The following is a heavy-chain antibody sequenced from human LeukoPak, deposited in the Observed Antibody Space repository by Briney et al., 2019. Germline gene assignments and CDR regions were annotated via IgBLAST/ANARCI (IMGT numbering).Heavy chain of an antibody. CDR1: GFRFSVWY. Sequence: GGSLRLSCAASGFRFSVWYMTWIRRAPGKGLEWVSYISDSGTQTDYADFVRGRFTISRDNAKNSLSLQMNSLRVEDTAVYYCGGVRWGQIDYWGQGTLVTVSS. D-gene: IGHD1-26*01. J-gene: IGHJ4*02. CDR3: GGVRWGQIDY. V-gene: IGHV3-11*03. CDR2: ISDSGTQT.